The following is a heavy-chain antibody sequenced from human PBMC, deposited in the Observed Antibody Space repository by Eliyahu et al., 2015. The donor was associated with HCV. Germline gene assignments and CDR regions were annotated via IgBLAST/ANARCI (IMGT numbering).Heavy chain of an antibody. CDR3: ARDQDYRLTY. J-gene: IGHJ4*02. CDR2: ISAHNGNT. V-gene: IGHV1-18*01. D-gene: IGHD4-11*01. Sequence: QVQLVQSAAAVKKPGASVXXSXXASGYSFTSNGISWVRQAPGQGLEWMGWISAHNGNTNYAQKHQGRVTMTTDTSTSTAYMELRSLRSDDTAVYYCARDQDYRLTYWGQGTLVTVSS. CDR1: GYSFTSNG.